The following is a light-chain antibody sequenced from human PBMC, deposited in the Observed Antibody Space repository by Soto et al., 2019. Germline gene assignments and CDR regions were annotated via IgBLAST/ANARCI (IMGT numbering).Light chain of an antibody. J-gene: IGKJ4*01. Sequence: EIVSTQSPATLSLSPGERATLSCRASQSISSYLGWYQQKPGQAPRLLIYDASNRAAGIPARFSGSGSGTDFTLTISSLEPEDFAVYYCQQRSKWPLTFGGGTKVEIK. CDR2: DAS. V-gene: IGKV3-11*01. CDR1: QSISSY. CDR3: QQRSKWPLT.